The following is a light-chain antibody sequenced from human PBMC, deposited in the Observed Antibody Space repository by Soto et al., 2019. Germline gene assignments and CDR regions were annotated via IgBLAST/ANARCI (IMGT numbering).Light chain of an antibody. Sequence: QAVVTQPASVSGSPGQSITISCTGTSSDVGGYNYVSWYQLHPGKAPKLMIYDVSNRPSGVSNRFSGSKSGNTASLTISGLQAEDEADYYCSSYTSSSTLDVVFGGGTKLTVL. J-gene: IGLJ2*01. V-gene: IGLV2-14*01. CDR3: SSYTSSSTLDVV. CDR1: SSDVGGYNY. CDR2: DVS.